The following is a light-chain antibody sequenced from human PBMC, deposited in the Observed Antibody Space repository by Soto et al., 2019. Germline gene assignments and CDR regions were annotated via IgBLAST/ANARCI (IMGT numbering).Light chain of an antibody. CDR3: QQYSSSPIT. Sequence: EIVLTQSPGTLSLSPGERATLSCRASQSVSSSYLAWYQQKPGQAPRLLIYGASSRATGIPDRFSGSWSGTDFTLTISRLEPEDFAVYYCQQYSSSPITFGQGTRLEIK. J-gene: IGKJ5*01. V-gene: IGKV3-20*01. CDR2: GAS. CDR1: QSVSSSY.